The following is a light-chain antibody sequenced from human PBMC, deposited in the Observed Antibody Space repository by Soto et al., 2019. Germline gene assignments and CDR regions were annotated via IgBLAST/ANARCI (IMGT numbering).Light chain of an antibody. J-gene: IGLJ2*01. CDR3: SSHTSTSTLV. CDR2: DVG. V-gene: IGLV2-14*01. CDR1: SSDVGGSNF. Sequence: QSALTQPASVSGSPGQSITISCTGTSSDVGGSNFVSWYQQHPGKAPKLMIYDVGNRPSGVPNRFSGSKSGNTASLTIFGLLAEDEADYYCSSHTSTSTLVFGGGTKLTVL.